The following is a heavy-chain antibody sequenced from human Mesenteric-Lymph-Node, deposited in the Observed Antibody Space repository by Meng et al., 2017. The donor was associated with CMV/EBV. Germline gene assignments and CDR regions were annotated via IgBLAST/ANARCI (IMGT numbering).Heavy chain of an antibody. CDR2: IYYTGGS. D-gene: IGHD3-10*01. J-gene: IGHJ6*02. Sequence: SETLSLTCTVSGGSISSSSYYWGWIRQPQGKGLEWLGHIYYTGGSHYNPSLKSRVTISVDTSKNEFSLKVSSVTAADMAVYYCARYSITMDRGYYYGMDVWGQGTTVTVSS. CDR3: ARYSITMDRGYYYGMDV. CDR1: GGSISSSSYY. V-gene: IGHV4-39*01.